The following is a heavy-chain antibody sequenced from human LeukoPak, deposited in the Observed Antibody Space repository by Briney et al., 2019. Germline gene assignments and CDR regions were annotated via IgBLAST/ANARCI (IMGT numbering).Heavy chain of an antibody. CDR2: INPNSGGT. D-gene: IGHD5-12*01. V-gene: IGHV1-2*02. CDR3: ARDLAWGSGYDLDY. Sequence: VASVKVSCKASGYIFTGNYIHWVRQAPGQGLEWMGWINPNSGGTNYAQKFQGRVTMTRDTSISTAYMELTRLRFDDTAMYYCARDLAWGSGYDLDYWGLGTLVIVSS. CDR1: GYIFTGNY. J-gene: IGHJ4*01.